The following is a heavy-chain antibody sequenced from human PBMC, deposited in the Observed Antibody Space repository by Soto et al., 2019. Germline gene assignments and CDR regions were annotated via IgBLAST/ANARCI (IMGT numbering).Heavy chain of an antibody. CDR1: GFTFRSYG. D-gene: IGHD1-7*01. CDR3: AGWNYDY. Sequence: GGSLRLSGEPSGFTFRSYGIMWVRQAPGKGLEWVSAISQSAGGNTYYADSVKGRFTISRDDSKNTLYLQMDSLRPEDTAQYYCAGWNYDYWGQGTQVTVSS. CDR2: ISQSAGGNT. V-gene: IGHV3-23*01. J-gene: IGHJ4*02.